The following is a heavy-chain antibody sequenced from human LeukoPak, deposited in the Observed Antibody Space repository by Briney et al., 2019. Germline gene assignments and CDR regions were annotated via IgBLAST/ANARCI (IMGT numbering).Heavy chain of an antibody. CDR2: IIPIFGTA. J-gene: IGHJ2*01. V-gene: IGHV1-69*05. CDR3: ASSIVVVVATTGNWYFDL. CDR1: GYTFTGYY. Sequence: GASVKVSCKASGYTFTGYYMHWVRQALGQGLEWMGGIIPIFGTANHAQKFQGRVTITRDESTSTAYMELSSLRSEDTAVYYCASSIVVVVATTGNWYFDLWGRGTLVTVSS. D-gene: IGHD2-15*01.